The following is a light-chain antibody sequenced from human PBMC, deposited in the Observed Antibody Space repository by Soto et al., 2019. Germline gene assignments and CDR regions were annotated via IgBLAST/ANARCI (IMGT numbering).Light chain of an antibody. V-gene: IGLV6-57*02. J-gene: IGLJ2*01. CDR3: QSYDSSNVV. CDR1: SGSIASNY. Sequence: NFMLTQPHSVSESPGKTVTISCTGSSGSIASNYVQWYQQRPGSAPTTVIYEDNQRPSGVPDRFSGSIDSSSNSASLTISGLETEDEAYYYCQSYDSSNVVFGGGTKLTVL. CDR2: EDN.